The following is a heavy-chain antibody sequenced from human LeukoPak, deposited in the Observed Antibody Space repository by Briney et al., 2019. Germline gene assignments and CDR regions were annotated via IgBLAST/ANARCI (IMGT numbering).Heavy chain of an antibody. CDR3: AREGYGEINCSGGSCYFRGMDV. CDR1: GYSISSGYY. CDR2: IDHSVST. Sequence: PSETLSLTCAVSGYSISSGYYWGWIRQPPGKGLEWIGSIDHSVSTYYNPSLKSRVTISVDTSKNQFSLKLSSVTAADTAVYYCAREGYGEINCSGGSCYFRGMDVWGKGTTVTVSS. V-gene: IGHV4-38-2*02. D-gene: IGHD2-15*01. J-gene: IGHJ6*04.